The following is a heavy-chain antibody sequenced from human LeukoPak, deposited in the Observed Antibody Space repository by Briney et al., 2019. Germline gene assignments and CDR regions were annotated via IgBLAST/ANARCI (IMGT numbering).Heavy chain of an antibody. CDR1: GYTFTSYG. J-gene: IGHJ4*02. D-gene: IGHD5-24*01. CDR3: ARHRRDGYNYVGFDY. Sequence: ASVKVSCKASGYTFTSYGISWVRQAPGQGLEWMGWISAYNGNTNYAQKLQGRVTMTTDTSTITAYMELRSLRSDDTAVYYCARHRRDGYNYVGFDYWGQGTLVTVSS. CDR2: ISAYNGNT. V-gene: IGHV1-18*01.